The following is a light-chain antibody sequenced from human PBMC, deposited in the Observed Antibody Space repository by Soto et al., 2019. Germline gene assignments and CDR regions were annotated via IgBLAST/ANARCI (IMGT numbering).Light chain of an antibody. V-gene: IGKV1-39*01. CDR2: SAS. Sequence: DIQVTQSPSSLSASVGDRVTITCRASQNIEEYLNWYQHRPGKAPLLLIYSASDLRSEVPSRFSGGGSGTNLTLTISSLQPEDFATYYCQQSFAAPYTFGQGTKVDI. CDR3: QQSFAAPYT. CDR1: QNIEEY. J-gene: IGKJ2*01.